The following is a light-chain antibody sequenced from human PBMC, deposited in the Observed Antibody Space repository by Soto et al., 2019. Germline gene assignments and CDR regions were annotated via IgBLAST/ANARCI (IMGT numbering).Light chain of an antibody. Sequence: QSFLTQPPSVSAAPGQKVTISCSGSSSNIGNNYVSWYQHLPGTAPELLIYDNDKRYSGIPDRFSGSKSGTSATLGITGLQAGDEADYYCGTWDSSPSVYVFGTGTKVTVL. CDR1: SSNIGNNY. J-gene: IGLJ1*01. V-gene: IGLV1-51*01. CDR3: GTWDSSPSVYV. CDR2: DND.